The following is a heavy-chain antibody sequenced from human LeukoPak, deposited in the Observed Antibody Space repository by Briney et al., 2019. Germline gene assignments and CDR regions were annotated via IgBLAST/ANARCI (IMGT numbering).Heavy chain of an antibody. D-gene: IGHD6-6*01. J-gene: IGHJ5*02. CDR2: ISGSGGST. CDR3: AKTTRRTSIAAPNNWFDP. CDR1: GFTFSSYA. Sequence: PGGSLRLSCAASGFTFSSYAMSWARQAPGKGLEWVSAISGSGGSTYYADSVKGRFTISRDNSKNTLYLQMNSLRAEDTAVYYCAKTTRRTSIAAPNNWFDPWGQGTLVTVSS. V-gene: IGHV3-23*01.